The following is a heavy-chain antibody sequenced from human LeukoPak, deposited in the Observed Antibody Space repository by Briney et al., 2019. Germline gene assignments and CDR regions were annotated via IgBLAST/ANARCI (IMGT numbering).Heavy chain of an antibody. CDR2: INHSGST. J-gene: IGHJ5*02. V-gene: IGHV4-34*01. CDR3: VKGDIVATVGS. CDR1: GGSFSGYY. Sequence: SETLSLTCAVYGGSFSGYYWSWIRQPPGKGLEWIGEINHSGSTNYNPSLKSRVTISVDTSKNQFSLKLSSVTAADTAVYYCVKGDIVATVGSWGQGTLVTVSS. D-gene: IGHD5-12*01.